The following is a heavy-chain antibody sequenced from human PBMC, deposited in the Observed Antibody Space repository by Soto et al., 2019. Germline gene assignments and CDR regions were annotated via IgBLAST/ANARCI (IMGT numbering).Heavy chain of an antibody. D-gene: IGHD6-19*01. CDR2: IYWNDDK. CDR3: AKSGSSGWYGWFDP. V-gene: IGHV2-5*01. J-gene: IGHJ5*02. CDR1: GFSLRTSGVG. Sequence: QITLKESGPTLVKPTQTLTLTCIFSGFSLRTSGVGVGWIRQPPGKALEWLGFIYWNDDKRYSPSLKSRLTITKDTAKNQVVLTMTNMDTVDTATYYCAKSGSSGWYGWFDPRGQGTLVTVSS.